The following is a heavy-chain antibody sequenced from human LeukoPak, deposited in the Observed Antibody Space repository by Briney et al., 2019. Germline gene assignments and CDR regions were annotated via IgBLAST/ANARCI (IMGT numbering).Heavy chain of an antibody. Sequence: PGGSLRLSCAASGFTFNTYAMHWVRQAPGKGLEWVAVISYDGGNTYYADSVKGRFTISRDNSKNTLYLQMNSLRAEDTAVYYCARDDYGGNGGAFDIWGQGTMVTVSS. CDR1: GFTFNTYA. D-gene: IGHD4-23*01. V-gene: IGHV3-30*04. J-gene: IGHJ3*02. CDR3: ARDDYGGNGGAFDI. CDR2: ISYDGGNT.